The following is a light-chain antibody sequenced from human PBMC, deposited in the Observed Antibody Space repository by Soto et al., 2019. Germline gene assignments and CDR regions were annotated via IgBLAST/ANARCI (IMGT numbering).Light chain of an antibody. CDR2: GPS. J-gene: IGKJ2*01. V-gene: IGKV3-20*01. CDR1: ETVNNNF. Sequence: ETVLTQSPGTLYLSPGERATLSCRAKETVNNNFLAWYGQKPGQAPRLLIHGPSRRASGIPDRFSGSGSGTDFTLTISRLEPEDFAVYYCQQYGNFPYTFGPGTKVQIK. CDR3: QQYGNFPYT.